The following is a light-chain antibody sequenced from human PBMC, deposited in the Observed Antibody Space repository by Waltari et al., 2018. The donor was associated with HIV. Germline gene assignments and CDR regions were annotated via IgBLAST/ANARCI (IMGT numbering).Light chain of an antibody. Sequence: QSVLAQPPSVSGTPGQRVTISCSGTTSNIGTNVVNWYQQVPGTAPKLLISSNNQRPSGVPDRFSGSKSGTSASLAISGLQSEDEADYYCAAWDDSLNVWVFGGGTKLTVL. CDR2: SNN. J-gene: IGLJ3*02. CDR1: TSNIGTNV. CDR3: AAWDDSLNVWV. V-gene: IGLV1-44*01.